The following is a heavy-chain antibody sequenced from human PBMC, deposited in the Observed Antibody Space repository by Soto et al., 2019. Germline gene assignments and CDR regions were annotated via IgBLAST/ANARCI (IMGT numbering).Heavy chain of an antibody. CDR2: ISYDGSNK. V-gene: IGHV3-30*18. Sequence: QVQLVESGGGVVQPGRSMRLSCAASGFTFSSYGMHWVRQAPGKGLEWVAVISYDGSNKYYADSLKGRFTVSRDNSKNTLYLQMSSLRAEDPAVYYCVKDGSSGWPYYYGMDVWGQWTTVTVSS. CDR3: VKDGSSGWPYYYGMDV. CDR1: GFTFSSYG. J-gene: IGHJ6*02. D-gene: IGHD6-19*01.